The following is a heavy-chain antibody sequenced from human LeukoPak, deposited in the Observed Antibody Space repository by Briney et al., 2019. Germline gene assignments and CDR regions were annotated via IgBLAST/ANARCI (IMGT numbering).Heavy chain of an antibody. CDR3: AEPSSPVGP. Sequence: ASVKASCKASGGTFSSYAISWVRQAPGQGLEWMGRIIPILGIANYAQKFQGRVTITADKSTSTAYMELSSLRSGDTAVYYCAEPSSPVGPWGQGTLVTVSS. CDR1: GGTFSSYA. CDR2: IIPILGIA. J-gene: IGHJ5*02. D-gene: IGHD6-13*01. V-gene: IGHV1-69*04.